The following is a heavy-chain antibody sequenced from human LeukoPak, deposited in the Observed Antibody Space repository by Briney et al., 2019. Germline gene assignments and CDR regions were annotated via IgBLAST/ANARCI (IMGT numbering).Heavy chain of an antibody. V-gene: IGHV1-2*02. J-gene: IGHJ4*02. Sequence: ASVKVSCKASGYTFTGYYMHWVRQAPGQGLEWMGWINPNSGVTNYAQKFQGRVTMTRDTSISTAYMELSRLRSDDTAVYYCARDDYGSGSYEEYWGQGTLVTVSS. D-gene: IGHD3-10*01. CDR3: ARDDYGSGSYEEY. CDR2: INPNSGVT. CDR1: GYTFTGYY.